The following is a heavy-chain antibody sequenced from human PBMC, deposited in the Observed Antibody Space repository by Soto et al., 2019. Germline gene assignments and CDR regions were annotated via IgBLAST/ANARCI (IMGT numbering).Heavy chain of an antibody. J-gene: IGHJ5*02. V-gene: IGHV4-4*07. CDR1: GGSISEKY. Sequence: SETLSLTCIVSGGSISEKYWNWVRQPPGKGLEWIGLIFANGHTDYNPSLKSRVTMSVDASKNQFSLRLTSMTAADTAVYYCVASLAASGLNWLDPWGRGTLVTVCS. CDR2: IFANGHT. D-gene: IGHD6-13*01. CDR3: VASLAASGLNWLDP.